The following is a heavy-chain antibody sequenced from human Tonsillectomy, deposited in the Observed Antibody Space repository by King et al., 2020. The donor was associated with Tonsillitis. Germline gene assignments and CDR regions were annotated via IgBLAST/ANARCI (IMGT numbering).Heavy chain of an antibody. CDR2: ISGSGGST. J-gene: IGHJ4*02. Sequence: VQLVESGGGLVQPGGSLRLSCAASGFTFSSYAMSWVRQAPGKGLEWVSGISGSGGSTYYADSVKDRFTISRDNSKNTLYLQMNSLRAEDTAVYYCAKGAPGIAVAGSGAFDYWGQGNLVTVSS. D-gene: IGHD6-19*01. V-gene: IGHV3-23*04. CDR3: AKGAPGIAVAGSGAFDY. CDR1: GFTFSSYA.